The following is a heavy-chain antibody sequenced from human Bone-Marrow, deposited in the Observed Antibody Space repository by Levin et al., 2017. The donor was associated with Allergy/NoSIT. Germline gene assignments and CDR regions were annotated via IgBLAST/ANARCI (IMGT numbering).Heavy chain of an antibody. D-gene: IGHD1-26*01. CDR3: AKALNPTTSYFDY. CDR2: IVGSGGST. Sequence: AGESLKISCAASGFTFSIYTMSWVRQAPGEGLEWVSAIVGSGGSTYYTDSVKGRFTISRDNSKNTLYLLMNSLRAEHTAVYSCAKALNPTTSYFDYWGQGTLVTVSS. CDR1: GFTFSIYT. V-gene: IGHV3-23*01. J-gene: IGHJ4*02.